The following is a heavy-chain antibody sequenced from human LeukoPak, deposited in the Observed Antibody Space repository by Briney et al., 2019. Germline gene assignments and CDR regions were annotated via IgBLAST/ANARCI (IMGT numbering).Heavy chain of an antibody. CDR3: ARGTPSSSGWLYYGMDV. CDR1: GFTVSSNY. V-gene: IGHV3-53*05. D-gene: IGHD6-19*01. CDR2: IYSGGGT. J-gene: IGHJ6*02. Sequence: GGSLRLSCAASGFTVSSNYMSWVRQAPGKGLEWVSVIYSGGGTYYADSVKGRFTISRDNSKNTLYLQMNSLRAEETAVYYCARGTPSSSGWLYYGMDVWGQGTTVTVSS.